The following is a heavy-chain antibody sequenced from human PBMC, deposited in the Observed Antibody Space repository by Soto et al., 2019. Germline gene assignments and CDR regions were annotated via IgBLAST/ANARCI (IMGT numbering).Heavy chain of an antibody. CDR2: INSDGSST. Sequence: EVPLVESGGGVVQPGGSLRLSCAASGFPFSSYWMHCFRQAPGKGLVWVSRINSDGSSTSYADSVKGRFTISRDNAKNTLYLQMNSLRAEDTAVYYCVRTSLVVAAAAREDYWCQGTLVTVSS. CDR3: VRTSLVVAAAAREDY. D-gene: IGHD2-15*01. CDR1: GFPFSSYW. J-gene: IGHJ4*02. V-gene: IGHV3-74*01.